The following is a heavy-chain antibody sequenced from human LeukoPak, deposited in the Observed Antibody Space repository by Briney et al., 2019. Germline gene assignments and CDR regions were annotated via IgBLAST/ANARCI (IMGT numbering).Heavy chain of an antibody. Sequence: ASVKVSCKASGYTFTGYYIHWVRQAPGRGLEWMGWSDPKSGGTNYAQKFQGRVTMTRDMSTTTAYMELSRLRSDDTAVYYCARAPPYDFWSGYRVPNWFDSWGQGTLVTVSS. CDR3: ARAPPYDFWSGYRVPNWFDS. V-gene: IGHV1-2*02. D-gene: IGHD3-3*01. CDR2: SDPKSGGT. J-gene: IGHJ5*01. CDR1: GYTFTGYY.